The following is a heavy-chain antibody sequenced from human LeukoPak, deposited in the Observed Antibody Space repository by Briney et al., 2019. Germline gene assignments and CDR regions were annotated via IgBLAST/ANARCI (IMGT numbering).Heavy chain of an antibody. V-gene: IGHV4-39*07. CDR1: GGSISSSSYY. CDR2: IYYSGST. J-gene: IGHJ4*02. CDR3: ARISNYYDSSGYYVVGGPGFDY. Sequence: SETLSLTCTVSGGSISSSSYYWGWIRQPPGKGLEWIGSIYYSGSTYYNPSLKSRVTISVDTSKNQFSLKLSSVTAADTAVYYCARISNYYDSSGYYVVGGPGFDYWGQGTLVTVSS. D-gene: IGHD3-22*01.